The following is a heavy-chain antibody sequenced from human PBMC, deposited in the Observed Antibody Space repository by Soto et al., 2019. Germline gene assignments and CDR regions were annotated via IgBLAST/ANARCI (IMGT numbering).Heavy chain of an antibody. CDR3: ARDRDIGYYGGIWLDP. V-gene: IGHV3-74*01. CDR1: GFTFSSYW. Sequence: GGSLRLSCAASGFTFSSYWMHWVRQTPGKGLVWVSRIDSAGSFTTYADSVKGRFTISRDNAKNTLFLQMNSLRAEDTAMYYCARDRDIGYYGGIWLDPWGQGTRVTVSS. J-gene: IGHJ5*02. CDR2: IDSAGSFT. D-gene: IGHD3-10*01.